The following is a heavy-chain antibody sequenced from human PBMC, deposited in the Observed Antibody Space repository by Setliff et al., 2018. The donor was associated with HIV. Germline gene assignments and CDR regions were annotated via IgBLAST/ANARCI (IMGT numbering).Heavy chain of an antibody. CDR1: NYTLINYG. J-gene: IGHJ5*02. CDR3: ARDRVSGWNNWFDP. V-gene: IGHV1-18*01. D-gene: IGHD6-19*01. CDR2: VNPSSDII. Sequence: GASVKVSCKASNYTLINYGVSWVRQAPGQGLEWMGVVNPSSDIITYAQNFQGRLTLTADMSTSTVYMDLRRLTSGDTAMYYCARDRVSGWNNWFDPWGQGTLVTVSS.